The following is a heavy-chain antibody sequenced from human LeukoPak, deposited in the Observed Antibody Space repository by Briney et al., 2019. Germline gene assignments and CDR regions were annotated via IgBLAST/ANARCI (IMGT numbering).Heavy chain of an antibody. CDR1: GGSFSGYY. CDR3: ASITFGGVIAD. CDR2: INHSGST. Sequence: SETLSLTCAVYGGSFSGYYWSWIRRPPGKGLEWIGEINHSGSTNYNPSLKSRVTISVDTSKNQFSLKLSSVTAADTAVYYCASITFGGVIADWGQGTLVTVSS. V-gene: IGHV4-34*01. D-gene: IGHD3-16*02. J-gene: IGHJ4*02.